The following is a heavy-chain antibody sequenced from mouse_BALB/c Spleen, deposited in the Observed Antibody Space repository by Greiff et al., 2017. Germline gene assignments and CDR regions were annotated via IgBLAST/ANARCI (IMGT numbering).Heavy chain of an antibody. CDR2: IRNKANGYTT. J-gene: IGHJ2*01. V-gene: IGHV7-3*02. CDR3: ARNYYGSSHFVY. D-gene: IGHD1-1*01. Sequence: EVKLVESGGGLVQPGGSLRLSCATSGFTFTDYYMSWVRQPPGKALEWLGFIRNKANGYTTEYSASVKGRFTISRDNSQSILYLQMNTLRAEDSATYYCARNYYGSSHFVYWGQGTTLTVSS. CDR1: GFTFTDYY.